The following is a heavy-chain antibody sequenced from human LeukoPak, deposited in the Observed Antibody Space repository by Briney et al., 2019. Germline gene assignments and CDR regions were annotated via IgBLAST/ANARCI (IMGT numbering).Heavy chain of an antibody. V-gene: IGHV4-34*01. CDR2: INHSGST. D-gene: IGHD3-10*01. CDR1: GGSFSGYY. Sequence: SETLSLTCAVYGGSFSGYYWSWIRQPPGKGLEWIGEINHSGSTNYNPSLKSRVTISVDTSKNQFSLKLSSVTAADTAVYYCARRGLRSGKDYFDYWGQGTLVTVSS. J-gene: IGHJ4*02. CDR3: ARRGLRSGKDYFDY.